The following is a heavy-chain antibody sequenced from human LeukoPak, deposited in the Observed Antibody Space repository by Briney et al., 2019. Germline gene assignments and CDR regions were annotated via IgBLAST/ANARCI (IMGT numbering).Heavy chain of an antibody. CDR1: GFTFSSYG. V-gene: IGHV1-46*01. D-gene: IGHD4-11*01. CDR2: INPSGGST. J-gene: IGHJ4*02. Sequence: GGSLRLSCAASGFTFSSYGMHWVRQAPGQGLEWMGIINPSGGSTSYAQKFQGRVTMTRDTSTSTVYMELSSLRSEDTAVYYCARGAGGDYSNYLPGYWGQGTLVTVSS. CDR3: ARGAGGDYSNYLPGY.